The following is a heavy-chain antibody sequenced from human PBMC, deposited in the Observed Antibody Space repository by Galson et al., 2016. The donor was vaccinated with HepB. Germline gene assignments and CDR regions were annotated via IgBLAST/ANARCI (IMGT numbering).Heavy chain of an antibody. J-gene: IGHJ6*02. CDR1: GYIFITYP. CDR3: ARADGGDWFLMDV. V-gene: IGHV1-3*01. Sequence: QSGAEVKKPGESLKISCKASGYIFITYPIHWVRQAPGQRPEWMGWINPANGVTNYSQKFQGRLTITRDPSANTAYMELKRLRYEDTAAYYCARADGGDWFLMDVWGQGTTVTVSS. CDR2: INPANGVT. D-gene: IGHD2-21*02.